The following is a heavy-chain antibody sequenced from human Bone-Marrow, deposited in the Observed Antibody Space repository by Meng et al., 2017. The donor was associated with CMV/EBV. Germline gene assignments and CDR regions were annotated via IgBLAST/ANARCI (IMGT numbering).Heavy chain of an antibody. CDR1: GFTFSSYA. V-gene: IGHV3-30*04. J-gene: IGHJ4*02. CDR3: ARLFWGGSSYFDY. CDR2: ISYDGSNK. Sequence: GESLKISCAASGFTFSSYAMHWVRQAPGKGLEWVAVISYDGSNKYYADSVKGRFTISRDNSKNTLYLQMNSLRAEDTAVYYCARLFWGGSSYFDYWGQGTLVTVSS. D-gene: IGHD1-26*01.